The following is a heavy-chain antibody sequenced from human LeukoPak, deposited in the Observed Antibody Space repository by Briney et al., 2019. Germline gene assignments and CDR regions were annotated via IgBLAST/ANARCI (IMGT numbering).Heavy chain of an antibody. J-gene: IGHJ6*03. CDR2: ISDGGST. CDR1: GFTISSNY. CDR3: ARDSSGWYSYYYYMDV. Sequence: GGSLRLSCAASGFTISSNYMNWVRQAPGKGLDWVSVISDGGSTYYADSVRGRFTISRDNAKNSLYLQMNSLRAEDTAVYYCARDSSGWYSYYYYMDVWGKGTTVTVSS. V-gene: IGHV3-53*01. D-gene: IGHD6-19*01.